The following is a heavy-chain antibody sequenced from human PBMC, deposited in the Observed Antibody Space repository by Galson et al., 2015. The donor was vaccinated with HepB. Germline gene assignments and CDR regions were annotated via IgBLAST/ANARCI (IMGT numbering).Heavy chain of an antibody. CDR1: GFTFIAYE. CDR3: ARDKGRRLWRDVGYIDY. J-gene: IGHJ4*02. V-gene: IGHV3-48*03. CDR2: ITTSGSTI. D-gene: IGHD3-16*01. Sequence: SLRLSCAASGFTFIAYEMSWVRLAPGKGLEWISYITTSGSTIYYADSVKGRFTVSRDNATNSLYLQMTSLRVEDTAVYYCARDKGRRLWRDVGYIDYWGQGVLVTVSS.